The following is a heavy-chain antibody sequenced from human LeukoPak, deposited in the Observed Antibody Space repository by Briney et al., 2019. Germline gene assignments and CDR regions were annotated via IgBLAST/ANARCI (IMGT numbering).Heavy chain of an antibody. J-gene: IGHJ6*04. CDR3: ARDQEWELMLLDV. D-gene: IGHD1-26*01. CDR2: IKQDGSEK. CDR1: GFTFSSYW. V-gene: IGHV3-7*01. Sequence: GGSLRLSCAASGFTFSSYWMSWVRQAPGKGLEWVANIKQDGSEKYYVDSVKGRFTICRDNAKNSLYLQMNSLRAEDTAVYYCARDQEWELMLLDVWGKGTTVTVSS.